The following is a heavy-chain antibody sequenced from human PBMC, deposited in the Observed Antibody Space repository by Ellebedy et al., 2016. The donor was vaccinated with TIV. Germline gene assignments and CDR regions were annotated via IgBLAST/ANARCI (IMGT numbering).Heavy chain of an antibody. Sequence: PGGSLRLSCAASGFTFSTYWVHWVRQAPGKGLVWVSRINGDGSSTNYADSVKGRFTTSRDNAKNTLYLQMNSLRAEDTAVYYCARGGYGGNDYWGQGTLVTVSP. CDR2: INGDGSST. CDR1: GFTFSTYW. CDR3: ARGGYGGNDY. J-gene: IGHJ4*02. V-gene: IGHV3-74*01. D-gene: IGHD4-23*01.